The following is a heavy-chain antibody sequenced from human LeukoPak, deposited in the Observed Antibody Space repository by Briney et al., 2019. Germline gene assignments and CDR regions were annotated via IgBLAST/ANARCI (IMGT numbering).Heavy chain of an antibody. V-gene: IGHV3-53*01. D-gene: IGHD2-2*01. CDR2: IYSGGTT. Sequence: GGSLRLSCAASGFTVNSNYMSWFRQAPGQGLEWVSIIYSGGTTHYADSVKGRFTISRDNTKNTLYLQMDSLRVEDTAKYYCARYCTSTSCYGQNSYYGLDVWGQGTTVTVSS. CDR3: ARYCTSTSCYGQNSYYGLDV. J-gene: IGHJ6*02. CDR1: GFTVNSNY.